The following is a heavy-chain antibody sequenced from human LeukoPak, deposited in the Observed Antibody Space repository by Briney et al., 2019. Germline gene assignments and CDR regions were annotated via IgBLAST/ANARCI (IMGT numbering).Heavy chain of an antibody. CDR1: GYSFANYW. V-gene: IGHV5-51*01. CDR3: ARLFGSLAAGGTEVYFDY. D-gene: IGHD6-13*01. Sequence: GESLKISCKGSGYSFANYWIGWVRQMPGKGLEWMGSIYPGDSDTRYSPSFQGQVTISADKSISTAYLQWSSLRASDTAMYYCARLFGSLAAGGTEVYFDYWGQGTLVTVSS. CDR2: IYPGDSDT. J-gene: IGHJ4*02.